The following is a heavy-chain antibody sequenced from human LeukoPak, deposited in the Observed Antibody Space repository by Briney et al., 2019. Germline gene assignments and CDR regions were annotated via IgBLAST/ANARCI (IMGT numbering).Heavy chain of an antibody. V-gene: IGHV3-53*01. J-gene: IGHJ3*02. Sequence: GGSLRLSCAASGFTVSSNYMSWVRQAPGKGLEWVSVIYSGGSTYYADSVKGRFTISRDNSKNTQYLQMNSLRAEDTAVYYCARIAYYDILTAGADAFDIWGQGTMVTVSS. CDR3: ARIAYYDILTAGADAFDI. D-gene: IGHD3-9*01. CDR1: GFTVSSNY. CDR2: IYSGGST.